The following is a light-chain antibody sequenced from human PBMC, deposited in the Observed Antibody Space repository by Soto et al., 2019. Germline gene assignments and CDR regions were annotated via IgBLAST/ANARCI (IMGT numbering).Light chain of an antibody. Sequence: ENVLTQSPGTLSLSPGERATLSCRASQSISNNYLAWYQRKPGQAPRLLNYGASSRATGLPDRFSGSGSGTDFTLTISRLEPEDFAVYYCQQYSGSYTFGQGTKLEIK. V-gene: IGKV3-20*01. CDR2: GAS. CDR3: QQYSGSYT. CDR1: QSISNNY. J-gene: IGKJ2*01.